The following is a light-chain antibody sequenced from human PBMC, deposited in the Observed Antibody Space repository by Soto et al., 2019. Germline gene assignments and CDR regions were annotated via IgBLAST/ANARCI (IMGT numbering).Light chain of an antibody. V-gene: IGLV3-21*04. CDR2: YDS. CDR3: QVWDSSSDPVV. CDR1: NIGSKS. Sequence: SSELTQPPSVSVAPGKTARITCGGNNIGSKSVHWYQQKPRQAPVLVIYYDSDRPSGIPERFSGSNSGNTATLTISRVEAGDEDDYYCQVWDSSSDPVVFGGGTKLTVL. J-gene: IGLJ2*01.